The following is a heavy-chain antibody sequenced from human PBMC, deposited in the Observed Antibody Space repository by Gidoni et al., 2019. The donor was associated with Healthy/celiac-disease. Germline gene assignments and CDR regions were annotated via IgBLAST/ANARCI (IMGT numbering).Heavy chain of an antibody. CDR1: GGSISSYY. D-gene: IGHD3-22*01. CDR2: IYYSGST. CDR3: ATLAESGYYLRSEYFQH. J-gene: IGHJ1*01. Sequence: QVQLQESGPGLVKPSETLSLTCTVSGGSISSYYWSWIRQPPGKGLEWIGYIYYSGSTNYNPSLKSRVTISVDTSKNQFSLKLSSVTAADTAVYYCATLAESGYYLRSEYFQHWGQGTLVTVSS. V-gene: IGHV4-59*08.